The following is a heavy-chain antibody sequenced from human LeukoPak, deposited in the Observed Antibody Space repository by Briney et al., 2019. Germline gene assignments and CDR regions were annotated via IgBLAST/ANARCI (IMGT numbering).Heavy chain of an antibody. CDR3: ARERGVIPIIDY. CDR2: INHSGST. J-gene: IGHJ4*02. Sequence: PSETLSLTCAVYGGSFSGYYWSWIRQPPGKGLEWIGEINHSGSTNYNPSLKSRVTISVDTSKNQFSLKLSSVTAADTAVYYCARERGVIPIIDYWGQGTLVTVSS. CDR1: GGSFSGYY. D-gene: IGHD2-21*01. V-gene: IGHV4-34*01.